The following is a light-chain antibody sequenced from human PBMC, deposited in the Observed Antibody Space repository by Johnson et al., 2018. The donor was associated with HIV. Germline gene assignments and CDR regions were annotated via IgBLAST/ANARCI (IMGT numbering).Light chain of an antibody. V-gene: IGLV1-51*01. CDR3: GTWDSSLSGV. CDR1: SSNIGNNY. CDR2: DNN. J-gene: IGLJ1*01. Sequence: QSVLTQPPSVSAPPGQKVTISCSGTSSNIGNNYVSWYQQLPGTAPKLLIYDNNKRPSGIPDRFSGSKSGPSATLGITGLQTGEEADYYCGTWDSSLSGVFGTGTTVT.